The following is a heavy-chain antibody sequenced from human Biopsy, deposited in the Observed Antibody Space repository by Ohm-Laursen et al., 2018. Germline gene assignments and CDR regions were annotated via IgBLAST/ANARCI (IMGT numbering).Heavy chain of an antibody. J-gene: IGHJ6*02. Sequence: SETLSLTCTVSGDSVTKYYWSWIRQPPAKGLEWIGHIYYSVMTNYNPSLQSRVSISVDTSRNQVSLTLSSVTAADTAVYYCARDSGILNYGNFKYYHYYGMDVWGQGTKVTFSS. CDR1: GDSVTKYY. CDR3: ARDSGILNYGNFKYYHYYGMDV. D-gene: IGHD4-11*01. V-gene: IGHV4-59*02. CDR2: IYYSVMT.